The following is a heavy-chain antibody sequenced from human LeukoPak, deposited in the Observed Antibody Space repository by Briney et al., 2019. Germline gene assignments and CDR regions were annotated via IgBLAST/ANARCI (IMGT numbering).Heavy chain of an antibody. CDR3: ARGGYSYGYMLRSNLDY. D-gene: IGHD5-18*01. CDR2: INPNSGGT. CDR1: GYTFTGYY. Sequence: ASVKVSCKASGYTFTGYYMRWVRQAPGQGLEWMGWINPNSGGTNYAQKFQGWVTMTRDTSISTAYMELSRLRSDDTAVYYCARGGYSYGYMLRSNLDYWGQGTLVTVSS. V-gene: IGHV1-2*04. J-gene: IGHJ4*02.